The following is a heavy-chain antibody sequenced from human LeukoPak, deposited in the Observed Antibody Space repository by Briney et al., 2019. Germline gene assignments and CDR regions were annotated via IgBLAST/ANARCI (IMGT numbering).Heavy chain of an antibody. Sequence: ASVKVSCKASGYSFTHYYIHWVRQAPGQGLEWMGWINPTSGDTNYVQRFQGRVTMTRDTSISTAYMELTRMRSDDTAVYYCARGDGDGPARRAFDIWGQGPMVTVSS. CDR2: INPTSGDT. D-gene: IGHD7-27*01. V-gene: IGHV1-2*02. J-gene: IGHJ3*02. CDR1: GYSFTHYY. CDR3: ARGDGDGPARRAFDI.